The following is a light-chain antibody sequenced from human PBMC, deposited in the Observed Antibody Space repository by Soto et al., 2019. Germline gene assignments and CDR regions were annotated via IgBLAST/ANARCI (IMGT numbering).Light chain of an antibody. Sequence: EIVLTQSPGTLSLSPGERATLSCRASQSVSDYLAWYQQKPGQAPRLFIYDVSKRATGIPARFSGSGSGTDFTLTISSLEPEDFAVYYCQQRSNWPITFGQGTRLEIK. V-gene: IGKV3-11*01. J-gene: IGKJ5*01. CDR2: DVS. CDR3: QQRSNWPIT. CDR1: QSVSDY.